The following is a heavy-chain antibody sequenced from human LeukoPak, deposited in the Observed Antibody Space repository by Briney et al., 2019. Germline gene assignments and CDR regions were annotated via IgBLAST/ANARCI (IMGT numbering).Heavy chain of an antibody. CDR1: GGSISGYY. CDR3: ARGGLESGYHSNDGFDI. V-gene: IGHV4-59*01. D-gene: IGHD3-22*01. CDR2: INYSGST. Sequence: SETLSLTCTVSGGSISGYYGSWIRQPPGKGREWIGYINYSGSTKYSPSLKSRVTISVDTSKNQFSLRLYSMTTADTAVYYCARGGLESGYHSNDGFDIWGQGTMVSVSS. J-gene: IGHJ3*02.